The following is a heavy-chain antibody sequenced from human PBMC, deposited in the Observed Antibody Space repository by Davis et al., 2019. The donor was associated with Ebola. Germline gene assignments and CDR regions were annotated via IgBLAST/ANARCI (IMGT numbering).Heavy chain of an antibody. CDR2: INSDGSST. CDR1: GFTFSSYR. J-gene: IGHJ6*02. D-gene: IGHD2-2*02. Sequence: HTGGSLRLSCAASGFTFSSYRMHWVRQAPGKGLVWVSRINSDGSSTSYADSVKGRFTISRDNAKNTLYLQMNSLRAEDTAVYYCARAGGYCSSTSCYSHLDYYGMDVWGQGTTVTVSS. CDR3: ARAGGYCSSTSCYSHLDYYGMDV. V-gene: IGHV3-74*01.